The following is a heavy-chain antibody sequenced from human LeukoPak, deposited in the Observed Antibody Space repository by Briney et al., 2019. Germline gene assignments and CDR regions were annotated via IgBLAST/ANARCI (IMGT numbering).Heavy chain of an antibody. CDR1: GFTFSSYA. Sequence: GGSLRLSCAASGFTFSSYAMSWVRQAPGKGPEWVGRIKSNNDGGTTDYASPVEGRFIISRDDSKNTIYLQMNRLIIDDTAIYYCTPVMVEDRGFWGQGTLVTVSS. CDR3: TPVMVEDRGF. V-gene: IGHV3-15*01. CDR2: IKSNNDGGTT. D-gene: IGHD2-21*01. J-gene: IGHJ4*02.